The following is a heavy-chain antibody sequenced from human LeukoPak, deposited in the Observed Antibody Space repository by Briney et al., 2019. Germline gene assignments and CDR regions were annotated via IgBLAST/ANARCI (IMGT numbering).Heavy chain of an antibody. J-gene: IGHJ6*03. D-gene: IGHD3-3*01. V-gene: IGHV1-69*05. Sequence: SVKVSCKASGGTFSSYAISWVRQAPGQGLEWMGRIIPIFGTANYAQKFQGRVTITTDESTSTAYMELSSLRSEDTAVYYCARRGDDFWSGYHYYYMDVWGKGTTVTVSS. CDR3: ARRGDDFWSGYHYYYMDV. CDR1: GGTFSSYA. CDR2: IIPIFGTA.